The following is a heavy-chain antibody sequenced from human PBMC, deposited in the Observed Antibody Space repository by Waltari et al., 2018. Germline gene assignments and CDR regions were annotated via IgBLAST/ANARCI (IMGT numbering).Heavy chain of an antibody. CDR1: GYSIRSGYY. D-gene: IGHD1-26*01. CDR3: ARHRITGATTRYFDC. CDR2: VYDRGST. Sequence: QVHLQESGPGLVKPSETLSLTCAVSGYSIRSGYYWGWIRQPPEKGLEWIGSVYDRGSTYYNPSLKSRVTMSVDTSKNQFSLKLSSVTAADTAVYYCARHRITGATTRYFDCWGQGTLVTVSS. V-gene: IGHV4-38-2*01. J-gene: IGHJ4*02.